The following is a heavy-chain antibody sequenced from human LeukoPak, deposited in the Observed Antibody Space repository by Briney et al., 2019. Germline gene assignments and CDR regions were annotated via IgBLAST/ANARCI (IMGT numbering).Heavy chain of an antibody. CDR3: ARDQATSGGGLDS. CDR1: GFTVSCTH. V-gene: IGHV3-53*01. CDR2: IYTGGTT. J-gene: IGHJ4*02. D-gene: IGHD3-16*01. Sequence: GGSLRLSCAASGFTVSCTHMSWVRQAPGKGLEWVSAIYTGGTTYYSDSVEGRFTISRDKSKNTLYLQMDSLRVEDTAVYYCARDQATSGGGLDSWGQGTLVTVSS.